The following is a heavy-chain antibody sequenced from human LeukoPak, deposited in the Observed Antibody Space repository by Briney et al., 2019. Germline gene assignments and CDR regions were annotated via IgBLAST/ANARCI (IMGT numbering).Heavy chain of an antibody. V-gene: IGHV1-8*02. Sequence: ASVKVSCKASGYTFTSYDINWVRQATGQGLEWMGWINPNSGDTGYAQKFQGRVTMTRDTSISTAYMELSSLRSEDTAVYYCAREKRNCWSSRCYTKYGMDVWGEGPRVIVSS. J-gene: IGHJ6*04. D-gene: IGHD2-2*02. CDR3: AREKRNCWSSRCYTKYGMDV. CDR1: GYTFTSYD. CDR2: INPNSGDT.